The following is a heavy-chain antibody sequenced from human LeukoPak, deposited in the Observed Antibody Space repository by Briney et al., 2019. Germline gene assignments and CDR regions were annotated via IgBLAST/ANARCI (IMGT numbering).Heavy chain of an antibody. D-gene: IGHD5-24*01. CDR3: ARWLQLTHYFDY. J-gene: IGHJ4*02. V-gene: IGHV4-39*01. CDR2: IYYSGST. CDR1: GGSISSSSYY. Sequence: PSEALSLTCTVSGGSISSSSYYWGWIRQPPGKGPEWIGSIYYSGSTYYNPSLKSRVTISVDTSKNQFSLKLSSVTAAGTAVYYCARWLQLTHYFDYWGQGTLVTVSS.